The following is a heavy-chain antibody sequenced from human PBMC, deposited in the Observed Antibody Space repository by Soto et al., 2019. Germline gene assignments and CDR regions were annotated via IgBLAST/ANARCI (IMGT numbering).Heavy chain of an antibody. CDR2: ISISGGST. D-gene: IGHD6-13*01. Sequence: GGSLRLSCAASVSNYAMNWVRQAPGKGLEWVSGISISGGSTNYADSVKGRFTISRDNYKNTVSLQMNSLRVEDTGVYYCAKDSWYFDLWSQGSQVTVSS. V-gene: IGHV3-23*01. CDR3: AKDSWYFDL. J-gene: IGHJ4*02. CDR1: VSNYA.